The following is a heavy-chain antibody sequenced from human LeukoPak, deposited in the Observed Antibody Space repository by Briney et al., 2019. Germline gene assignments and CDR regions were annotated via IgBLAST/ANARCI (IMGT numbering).Heavy chain of an antibody. CDR3: AKDLFGDWTALHV. D-gene: IGHD3-10*02. CDR2: ISGSGVTT. CDR1: GFVFDTYA. J-gene: IGHJ3*01. Sequence: GGSLRLSCAASGFVFDTYAMNWVRQAPGKGLEWVSLISGSGVTTDYSDSVKGRFTISRDNSKNTLYLQMNTLRADDTAVYWCAKDLFGDWTALHVWGRGTGVTVSS. V-gene: IGHV3-23*01.